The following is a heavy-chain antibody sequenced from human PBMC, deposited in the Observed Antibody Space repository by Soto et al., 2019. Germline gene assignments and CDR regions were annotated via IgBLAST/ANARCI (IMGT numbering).Heavy chain of an antibody. J-gene: IGHJ4*02. V-gene: IGHV3-30*18. D-gene: IGHD1-26*01. CDR2: ISHDGNIK. CDR1: GLTFSSYG. Sequence: QVQLVESGGGVVQPGRSLRLSCAAPGLTFSSYGMHWVRQAPGRGLEWVAVISHDGNIKYYADSVKCRFTIYRDNYKNTLYLQMNSLRAEDTAVYYCAKDPAPYSGSYLGGWGQGTLVTVSS. CDR3: AKDPAPYSGSYLGG.